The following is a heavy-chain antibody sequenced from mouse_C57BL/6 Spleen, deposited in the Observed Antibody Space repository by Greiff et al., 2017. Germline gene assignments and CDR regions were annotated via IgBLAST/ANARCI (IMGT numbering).Heavy chain of an antibody. CDR3: AIIYGYDEAWFAY. V-gene: IGHV2-3*01. D-gene: IGHD2-2*01. CDR1: GFSLTSYG. J-gene: IGHJ3*01. Sequence: QVQLQESGPGLVAPSQSLSITCTVSGFSLTSYGVSWVRQPPGKGLEWLGVIWGDGSTNYNSALISRLCNSKENSNSQVFLKLNSLQTGDTATYYWAIIYGYDEAWFAYWGQGTLVTVSA. CDR2: IWGDGST.